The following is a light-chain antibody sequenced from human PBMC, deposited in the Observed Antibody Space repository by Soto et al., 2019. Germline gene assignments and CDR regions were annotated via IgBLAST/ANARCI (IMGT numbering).Light chain of an antibody. J-gene: IGKJ1*01. Sequence: EIVMTQSPATLSVSPGERATLSCRASQSVSSNLAWYRQKPGQAPRLLFYGASTRATDVPVRFSGSGSGTEFTLTISSLQSEDFAVYYCQQYNNWPLTFGQGTKVDIK. V-gene: IGKV3-15*01. CDR3: QQYNNWPLT. CDR1: QSVSSN. CDR2: GAS.